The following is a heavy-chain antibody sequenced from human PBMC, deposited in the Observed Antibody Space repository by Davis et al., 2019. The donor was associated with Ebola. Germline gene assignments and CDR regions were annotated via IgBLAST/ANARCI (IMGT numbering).Heavy chain of an antibody. CDR2: ISWNSGSI. CDR3: ARDGGYDFWSGYYYYYYYGMDV. CDR1: GFTFDDYA. J-gene: IGHJ6*02. D-gene: IGHD3-3*01. V-gene: IGHV3-9*01. Sequence: GGSLRLSCAASGFTFDDYAMHWVRHAPGKGLEWVSGISWNSGSIGYADSVKGRFTISRDNAKNSLYLQMNSLRAEDTAVYYCARDGGYDFWSGYYYYYYYGMDVWGQGTTVTVSS.